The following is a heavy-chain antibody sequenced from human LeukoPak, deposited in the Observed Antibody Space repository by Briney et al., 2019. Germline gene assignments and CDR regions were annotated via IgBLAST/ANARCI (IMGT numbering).Heavy chain of an antibody. V-gene: IGHV3-49*04. D-gene: IGHD5-18*01. CDR1: GFNFGDHA. Sequence: PGGSLRLSCTTSGFNFGDHAMTWVRQAPGKGLEWVGFIRSKAYRGTTEYAASVKGRFTISRDDSKSVVYLQMNGLKSEDTAVYYCSRGPIQLWVHNGVDVWGQGTTVTVSS. CDR3: SRGPIQLWVHNGVDV. CDR2: IRSKAYRGTT. J-gene: IGHJ6*02.